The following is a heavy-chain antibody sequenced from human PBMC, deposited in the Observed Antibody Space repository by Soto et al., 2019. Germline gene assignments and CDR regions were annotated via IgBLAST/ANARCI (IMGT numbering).Heavy chain of an antibody. CDR1: GFTFSSYA. Sequence: PGGSLRLSCAASGFTFSSYAMKWVRQAPGKGLEWVSLIGESGTPTYYADSVKGRFTISRDNSGNTLFLEMYSLRAEDTAVYYCAIYIPGVRYYGMDVWGQGTTVNVSS. CDR3: AIYIPGVRYYGMDV. V-gene: IGHV3-23*01. D-gene: IGHD2-2*01. CDR2: IGESGTPT. J-gene: IGHJ6*02.